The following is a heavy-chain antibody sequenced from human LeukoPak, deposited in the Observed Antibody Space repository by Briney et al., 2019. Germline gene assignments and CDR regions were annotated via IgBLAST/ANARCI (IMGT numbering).Heavy chain of an antibody. J-gene: IGHJ4*02. V-gene: IGHV4-34*01. CDR1: GGSFSGYY. Sequence: KSSETLSLTCAVYGGSFSGYYWSWIRQPPGKGLEWIGEINHSGSTNYNPSLKSRVTISVDTSKNQFSLKLSSVTAADTAAYYCARHGRHGIVVVTAFDYWGQGTLVTVSS. CDR2: INHSGST. D-gene: IGHD3-22*01. CDR3: ARHGRHGIVVVTAFDY.